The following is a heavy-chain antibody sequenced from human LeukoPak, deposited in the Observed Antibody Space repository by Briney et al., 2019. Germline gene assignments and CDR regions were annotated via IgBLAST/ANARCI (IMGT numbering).Heavy chain of an antibody. V-gene: IGHV4-4*07. D-gene: IGHD6-19*01. Sequence: SETLSLTCTVSGGSISSYYWSWIRQPAGKGLEWIGRIYTSGSTYYNPSLKSRVTISVDTSKNQFSRKLNSVTAADTTIDYCARQGAVAGRGAVDYWGQGTLVTVSS. CDR2: IYTSGST. CDR1: GGSISSYY. CDR3: ARQGAVAGRGAVDY. J-gene: IGHJ4*02.